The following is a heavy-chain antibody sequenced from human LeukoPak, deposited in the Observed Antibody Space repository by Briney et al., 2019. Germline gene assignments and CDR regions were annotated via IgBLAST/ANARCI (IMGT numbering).Heavy chain of an antibody. CDR3: AKDIYYYDSSGGDAFDI. CDR2: ISGSGGST. J-gene: IGHJ3*02. D-gene: IGHD3-22*01. V-gene: IGHV3-23*01. Sequence: GGSLRLSCAASGFTFSSYGMSWVRQAPGKGLEWVSAISGSGGSTYYADSVKGRFTISRDNSKNTLYLQMNSLRAEDTAVYYCAKDIYYYDSSGGDAFDIWGQGTMVTVSS. CDR1: GFTFSSYG.